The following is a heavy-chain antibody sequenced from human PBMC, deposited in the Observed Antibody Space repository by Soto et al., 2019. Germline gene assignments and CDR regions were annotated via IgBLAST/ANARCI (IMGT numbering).Heavy chain of an antibody. CDR2: IIPILGIA. V-gene: IGHV1-69*02. D-gene: IGHD6-6*01. Sequence: GASVKVSCKASGGTFSSYTISWVRQAPGQGLEWMGRIIPILGIANYAQKFQGRVTITADKSTSTAYMELSSLRSEDTAVYYCARVSRYNRWSIAARETRGDYYYYYMDVWGKGTTVTVSS. J-gene: IGHJ6*03. CDR1: GGTFSSYT. CDR3: ARVSRYNRWSIAARETRGDYYYYYMDV.